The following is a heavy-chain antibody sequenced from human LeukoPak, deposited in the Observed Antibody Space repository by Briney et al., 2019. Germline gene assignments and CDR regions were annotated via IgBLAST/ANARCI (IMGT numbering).Heavy chain of an antibody. V-gene: IGHV3-23*01. Sequence: PGGSLRLSCAASGFTFASYAVSWVRQAPGKGLEWVSTISSTGGSTYYADSVKGRFTISRDNAKNSLYLQMNSLRAEDTAVYYCARGVMSYGDYGFDPWGQGTLVTVSS. CDR1: GFTFASYA. CDR3: ARGVMSYGDYGFDP. J-gene: IGHJ5*02. CDR2: ISSTGGST. D-gene: IGHD4-17*01.